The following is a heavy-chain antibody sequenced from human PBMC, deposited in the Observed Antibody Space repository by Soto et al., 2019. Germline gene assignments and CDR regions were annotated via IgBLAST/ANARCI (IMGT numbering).Heavy chain of an antibody. CDR1: GYTFTSYA. D-gene: IGHD3-10*01. V-gene: IGHV1-3*01. CDR3: ARSPQWSGFDY. CDR2: INAGNGNT. Sequence: ASVKVSCKASGYTFTSYAMHWVRQAPGQRLEWMGWINAGNGNTKYSQKLQGRVTITRDTSASTAYMELSSLRSEDTAVYYCARSPQWSGFDYWGQGTLVTVSS. J-gene: IGHJ4*02.